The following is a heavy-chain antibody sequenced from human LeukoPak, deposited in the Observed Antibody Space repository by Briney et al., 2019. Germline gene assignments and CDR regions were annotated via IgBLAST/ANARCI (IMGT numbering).Heavy chain of an antibody. D-gene: IGHD2-2*01. V-gene: IGHV4-34*01. CDR3: ARFYCSSTSCQDWFDP. CDR2: INHSGST. CDR1: GGSFSGYY. J-gene: IGHJ5*02. Sequence: SETLSPTCAVYGGSFSGYYWSWIRQPPGKGLEWIGEINHSGSTNYNPSLKSRVTISVDTSKNQFSLKLSSVTAADTAVYYCARFYCSSTSCQDWFDPWGQGTLVTVSS.